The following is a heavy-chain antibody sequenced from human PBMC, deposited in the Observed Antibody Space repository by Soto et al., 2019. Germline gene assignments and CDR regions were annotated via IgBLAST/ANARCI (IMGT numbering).Heavy chain of an antibody. CDR3: ARQTLPAAPGINS. J-gene: IGHJ4*02. Sequence: SETLSLACTVSGASISNRSYYWGWIRQPPGKGLEWLGTIYYSGSTYYNPSLKSRLSIFVDTAKNQFSLKLSSVTAADTGFYFFARQTLPAAPGINSWGQATLVTVSS. CDR1: GASISNRSYY. D-gene: IGHD6-13*01. V-gene: IGHV4-39*01. CDR2: IYYSGST.